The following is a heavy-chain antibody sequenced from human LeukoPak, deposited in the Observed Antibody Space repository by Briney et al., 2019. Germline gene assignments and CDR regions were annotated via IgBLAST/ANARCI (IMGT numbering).Heavy chain of an antibody. CDR2: IYTTGRT. CDR3: ARRIAVAGKAGFDY. CDR1: GGSISSYY. V-gene: IGHV4-4*07. Sequence: SETLSLTCTVSGGSISSYYWTWIRQPAGKGLEWIGRIYTTGRTNYNPSLNSRVTMSVDTSENQFSLKLSSVTAADTAVYYCARRIAVAGKAGFDYWGQGTLVTVSS. D-gene: IGHD6-19*01. J-gene: IGHJ4*02.